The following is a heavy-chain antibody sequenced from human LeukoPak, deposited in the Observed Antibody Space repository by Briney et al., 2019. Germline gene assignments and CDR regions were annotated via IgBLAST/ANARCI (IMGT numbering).Heavy chain of an antibody. V-gene: IGHV1-2*02. CDR1: GYTFTGYY. Sequence: GASVKVSCKASGYTFTGYYMVWVRQAPGQGLEWMGWINPNSGGTNYAQKFQGRVTMTRDTSISTAYMELSRLTSDDTAVYFCATQRLFHYYIDYWGQGTLVTVSS. J-gene: IGHJ4*02. CDR2: INPNSGGT. D-gene: IGHD3-10*01. CDR3: ATQRLFHYYIDY.